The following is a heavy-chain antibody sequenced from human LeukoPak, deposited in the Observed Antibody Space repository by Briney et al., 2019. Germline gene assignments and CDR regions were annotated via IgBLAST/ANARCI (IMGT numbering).Heavy chain of an antibody. D-gene: IGHD3-3*01. Sequence: GGSLRLSCAASGFIFSAYAMSWVRQAPGQGLEWVSVIGTGGETHYADSVRGRFTISRNNFKNTLYLQMNSLRAEDTALYYCAKGPDYYDFWSGYQTFDPWGQGNLVTVS. CDR2: IGTGGET. J-gene: IGHJ5*02. CDR1: GFIFSAYA. CDR3: AKGPDYYDFWSGYQTFDP. V-gene: IGHV3-23*01.